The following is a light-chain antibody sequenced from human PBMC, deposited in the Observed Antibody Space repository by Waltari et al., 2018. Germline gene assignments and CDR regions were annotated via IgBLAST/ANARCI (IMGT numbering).Light chain of an antibody. CDR1: QDISNW. V-gene: IGKV1-12*01. Sequence: DIQMTQSPSSVSASVGDRVTITCRASQDISNWLAWYQQNTGKAPNLLLSAAASLQSGVASRFSGGGSGTDFSLTISSLQPEDFATYYCQQGKSVPVSFGPGTKVEIK. CDR2: AAA. CDR3: QQGKSVPVS. J-gene: IGKJ3*01.